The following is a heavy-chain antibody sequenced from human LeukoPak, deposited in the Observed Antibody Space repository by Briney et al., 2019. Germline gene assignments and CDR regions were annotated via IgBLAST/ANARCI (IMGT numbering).Heavy chain of an antibody. CDR2: IYTSGST. Sequence: PSQTLSFTCTVSGGSISSGSYYWSWIRQPAGKGLEWIGRIYTSGSTNYNPSLKSRVTISVDTSKNQFSLKLSSVTAADTAVYYCVGPAELNRVIGFDYWGQGTLVTVSS. J-gene: IGHJ4*02. V-gene: IGHV4-61*02. D-gene: IGHD3-16*02. CDR3: VGPAELNRVIGFDY. CDR1: GGSISSGSYY.